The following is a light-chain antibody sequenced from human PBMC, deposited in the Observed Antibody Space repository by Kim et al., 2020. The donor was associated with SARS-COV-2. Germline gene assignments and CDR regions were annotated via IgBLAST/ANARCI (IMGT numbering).Light chain of an antibody. CDR2: GTS. CDR3: QLRNNWPWT. Sequence: EIVLTQSPGTLSLSPGDRATLSCRASQSVASNHLAWFQQKPGQAPRLLIYGTSSRATGIPARFSGSGYGTDFTLTISSLESEDFSVYYCQLRNNWPWTFGQGTKVDIK. V-gene: IGKV3D-20*02. J-gene: IGKJ1*01. CDR1: QSVASNH.